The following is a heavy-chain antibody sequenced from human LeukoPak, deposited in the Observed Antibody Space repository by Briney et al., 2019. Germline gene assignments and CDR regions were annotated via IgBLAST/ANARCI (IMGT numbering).Heavy chain of an antibody. V-gene: IGHV1-8*01. Sequence: ASVKVSCKASGYTFTSYDINWVRQATGQGLEWMGWMNPNSGNTGYAQKFQGRVTMTRNTSISTAYMELSSLRSEDTAVYYCARRYFYYGSGSVYYYYYMDVWGKGTTVTISS. CDR1: GYTFTSYD. D-gene: IGHD3-10*01. J-gene: IGHJ6*03. CDR2: MNPNSGNT. CDR3: ARRYFYYGSGSVYYYYYMDV.